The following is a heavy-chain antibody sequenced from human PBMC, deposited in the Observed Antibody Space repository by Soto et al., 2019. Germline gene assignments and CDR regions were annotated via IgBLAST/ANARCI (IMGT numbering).Heavy chain of an antibody. V-gene: IGHV1-69*10. CDR1: VWSFSRYA. CDR2: IIPIFGIA. Sequence: SVKVSCKASVWSFSRYAISRVRLAPGQGLEWMGGIIPIFGIANYAQKFHGRVTITADKSTSTAYMELSSLRSEETAVYYCARGSSDCSGGSCYSDAFDIWGQGTMVT. CDR3: ARGSSDCSGGSCYSDAFDI. J-gene: IGHJ3*02. D-gene: IGHD2-15*01.